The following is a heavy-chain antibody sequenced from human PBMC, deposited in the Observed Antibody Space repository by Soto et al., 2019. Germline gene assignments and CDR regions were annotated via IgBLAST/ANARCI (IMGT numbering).Heavy chain of an antibody. CDR2: IYYSART. CDR1: GGSISSSY. Sequence: QVQLQESGPGLVKPSETLSLTCSVSGGSISSSYWSWIRQAPGRGLEWIGYIYYSARTNYNPSLKSRVTITVDKTKHPFALQLRSVSAADTAVYYCASLRVGAAAGNYYYGMDVWGQGTTVTVSS. CDR3: ASLRVGAAAGNYYYGMDV. V-gene: IGHV4-59*01. J-gene: IGHJ6*02. D-gene: IGHD6-13*01.